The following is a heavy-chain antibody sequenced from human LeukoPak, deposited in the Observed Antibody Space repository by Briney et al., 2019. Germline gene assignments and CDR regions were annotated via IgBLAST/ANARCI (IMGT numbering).Heavy chain of an antibody. Sequence: GGSLRLSCAASGFTFSSYSMNWVRQAPGKGLEWVSYISSSSSTIYYADSVKGRFTISRDNAKNSLYLQMNSLRAEDTAVYYCASAVLLWFGGYPDYWGQGTLVSVSS. CDR2: ISSSSSTI. CDR1: GFTFSSYS. D-gene: IGHD3-10*01. V-gene: IGHV3-48*01. J-gene: IGHJ4*02. CDR3: ASAVLLWFGGYPDY.